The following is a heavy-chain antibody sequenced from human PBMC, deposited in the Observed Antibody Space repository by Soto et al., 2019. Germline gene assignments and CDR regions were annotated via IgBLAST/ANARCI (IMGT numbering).Heavy chain of an antibody. Sequence: GGSLRLSCAASGFTFSSYGMHWVRQAPGKGLEWVAVISYDGSNKYYADSVKGRFTISRDNSKNTLYLQMNSLRAEDTAVYYCAKEGYSSGWYGFGFHAFDIWGQGTMVTVSS. CDR2: ISYDGSNK. J-gene: IGHJ3*02. CDR1: GFTFSSYG. CDR3: AKEGYSSGWYGFGFHAFDI. D-gene: IGHD6-19*01. V-gene: IGHV3-30*18.